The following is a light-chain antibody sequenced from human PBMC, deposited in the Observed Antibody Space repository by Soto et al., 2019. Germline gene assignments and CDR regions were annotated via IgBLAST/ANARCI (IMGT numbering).Light chain of an antibody. V-gene: IGKV1-39*01. CDR3: HQSSSTPLT. J-gene: IGKJ4*01. CDR1: QSVFNH. Sequence: DVQMTQSPSSLSASVGDSVTITCRASQSVFNHLSWFQQRPGKGPKLLIYDASSLHAGVPSRFSGSGYGTDFTLTISTVQPEASAMYYCHQSSSTPLTFGGGTRVELK. CDR2: DAS.